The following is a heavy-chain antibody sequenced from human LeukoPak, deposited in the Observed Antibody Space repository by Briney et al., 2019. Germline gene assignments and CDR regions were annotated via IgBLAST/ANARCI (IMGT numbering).Heavy chain of an antibody. CDR1: GFAFSNYE. D-gene: IGHD2-2*01. V-gene: IGHV3-48*03. Sequence: GGSLRPFCAASGFAFSNYEMNWGRQAPGKGLEWVSYISPSGGTITYADSVKGRFTISRDNAKNSLYLQLYSLGAEDTAVYYCVRVRYCSSTNCHGGWFDPWGQGTLVTVSS. CDR3: VRVRYCSSTNCHGGWFDP. CDR2: ISPSGGTI. J-gene: IGHJ5*02.